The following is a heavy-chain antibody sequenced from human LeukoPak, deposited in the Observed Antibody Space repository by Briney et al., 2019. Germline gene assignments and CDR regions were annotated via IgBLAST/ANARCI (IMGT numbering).Heavy chain of an antibody. CDR2: IYYRESS. D-gene: IGHD3-9*01. CDR1: GASISCYY. J-gene: IGHJ4*02. CDR3: ARHQRRDYDILTGYYNSPRFDY. V-gene: IGHV4-59*08. Sequence: RPSETLSLTFSVYGASISCYYWSWIRQPPGKGVERIEHIYYRESSNYNPSLNSRVNISVDASRNQFYLKLSSVTAADTAVYYCARHQRRDYDILTGYYNSPRFDYWGQGTLVTVSS.